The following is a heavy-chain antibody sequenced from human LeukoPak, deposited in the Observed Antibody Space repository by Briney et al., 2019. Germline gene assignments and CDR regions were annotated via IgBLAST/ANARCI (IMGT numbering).Heavy chain of an antibody. Sequence: SETLSLTCAVYGGSFSGYYWSWIRQPPGKGLEWIGETNHSGSTNYNPSLKSRVTISVDTSKNQFSLKLSSVTAADTAVYYCASTDYYGSGSHPYFQHWGQGTLVTVSS. V-gene: IGHV4-34*01. D-gene: IGHD3-10*01. CDR3: ASTDYYGSGSHPYFQH. CDR2: TNHSGST. CDR1: GGSFSGYY. J-gene: IGHJ1*01.